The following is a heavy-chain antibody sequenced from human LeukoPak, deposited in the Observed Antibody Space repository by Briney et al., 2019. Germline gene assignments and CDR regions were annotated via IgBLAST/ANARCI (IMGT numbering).Heavy chain of an antibody. J-gene: IGHJ6*04. CDR1: GFPFSSYE. CDR2: ISSSGSTI. CDR3: AELGITMIGGV. D-gene: IGHD3-10*02. Sequence: PGGSLRLPWAAPGFPFSSYEMNWVRQAQGKGLEWVSYISSSGSTIYYADSVKGRFTISRDNAKNSLYLQMNSLRAEDTAVYYCAELGITMIGGVWGKGTTVTISS. V-gene: IGHV3-48*03.